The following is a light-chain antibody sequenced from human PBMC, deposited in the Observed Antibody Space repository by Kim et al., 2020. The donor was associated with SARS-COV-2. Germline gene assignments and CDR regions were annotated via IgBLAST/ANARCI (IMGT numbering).Light chain of an antibody. J-gene: IGKJ5*01. CDR3: MQSIQLST. CDR1: QSLLHSDGKTY. Sequence: QPASISWKSSQSLLHSDGKTYLSWYLQKAGQPPQLLIYEVFNRFSGVPDRFSGSGSGTDFTLKISRVEAENVGLYYCMQSIQLSTFGQGTRLEIK. V-gene: IGKV2D-29*01. CDR2: EVF.